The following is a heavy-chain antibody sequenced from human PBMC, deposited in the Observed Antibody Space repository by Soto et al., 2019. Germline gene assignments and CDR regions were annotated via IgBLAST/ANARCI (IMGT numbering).Heavy chain of an antibody. CDR3: ARGEGKFDY. CDR1: GGSIDTYY. J-gene: IGHJ4*02. Sequence: SETLSLTCTVSGGSIDTYYWSWIRQPPGKGLEWVGYVFYSGSTNYNPSLESRVTVSVDTSKNQFSLRLRSVTAADTAVYYCARGEGKFDYWGQGALVTVSS. CDR2: VFYSGST. V-gene: IGHV4-59*08.